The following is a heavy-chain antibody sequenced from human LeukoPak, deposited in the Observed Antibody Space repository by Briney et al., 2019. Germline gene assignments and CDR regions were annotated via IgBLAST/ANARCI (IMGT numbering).Heavy chain of an antibody. CDR2: INPSGGST. D-gene: IGHD3-3*01. V-gene: IGHV1-46*01. J-gene: IGHJ6*03. CDR3: ARDGVLRFLEWLSPTYYYYMDV. CDR1: GYTFTSYY. Sequence: ASVKVSCKASGYTFTSYYMHWVRQAPGQGLEWMGIINPSGGSTSYAQKFQGRVTMTRDTSTSTVYMELSSLRSEATAVYYCARDGVLRFLEWLSPTYYYYMDVWGKGTTVTVSS.